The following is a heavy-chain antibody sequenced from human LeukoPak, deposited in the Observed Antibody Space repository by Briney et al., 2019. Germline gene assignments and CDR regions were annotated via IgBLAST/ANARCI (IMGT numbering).Heavy chain of an antibody. CDR2: INGNSGAT. J-gene: IGHJ4*02. V-gene: IGHV1-2*02. CDR3: ARDFSWGPDC. D-gene: IGHD7-27*01. CDR1: GFRLTGHF. Sequence: ASVKVSCKASGFRLTGHFMHWLRQAPGQGLEWMGWINGNSGATNYAQKFQDRVLMTRDTSINTVYMELSSLRTDDTATYYCARDFSWGPDCWGQGTLVTVSS.